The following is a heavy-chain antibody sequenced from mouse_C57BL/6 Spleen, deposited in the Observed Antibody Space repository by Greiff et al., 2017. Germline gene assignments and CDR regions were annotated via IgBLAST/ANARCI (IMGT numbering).Heavy chain of an antibody. CDR2: IHPNSGST. V-gene: IGHV1-64*01. CDR1: GYTFTSYW. CDR3: AREGHYGSSPFAY. Sequence: QVQLQQPGAELVKPGASVKLSCKASGYTFTSYWMHWVKQRPGQGLEWIGMIHPNSGSTNYNEKFKSKATLTVDKSSSTAYMQLSSLTSEDSAVYYCAREGHYGSSPFAYWGQGTLVTVSA. J-gene: IGHJ3*01. D-gene: IGHD1-1*01.